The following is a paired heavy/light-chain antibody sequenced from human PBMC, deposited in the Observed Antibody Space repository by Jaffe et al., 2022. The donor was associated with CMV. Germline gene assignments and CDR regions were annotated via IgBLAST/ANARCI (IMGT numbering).Light chain of an antibody. CDR1: QSVSSN. J-gene: IGKJ4*01. Sequence: EIVMTQSPATLSVSPGERATLSCRASQSVSSNLAWYQQKPGQAPRLLIYGASTRATGIPARFSGSGSGTEFTLTISSLQSEDFAVYYCQQYNNWPRGTFGGGTKVEIK. CDR2: GAS. CDR3: QQYNNWPRGT. V-gene: IGKV3-15*01.
Heavy chain of an antibody. Sequence: EVQLVESGGGLVQPGGSLRLSCAASGFTFSSYEMNWVRQAPGKGLEWVSYISSSGSTIYYADSVKGRFTISRDNAKNSLYLQMNSLRAEDTAVYYCARYYDSSLYYYYYYMDVWGKGTTVTVSS. D-gene: IGHD3-22*01. J-gene: IGHJ6*03. CDR3: ARYYDSSLYYYYYYMDV. CDR2: ISSSGSTI. CDR1: GFTFSSYE. V-gene: IGHV3-48*03.